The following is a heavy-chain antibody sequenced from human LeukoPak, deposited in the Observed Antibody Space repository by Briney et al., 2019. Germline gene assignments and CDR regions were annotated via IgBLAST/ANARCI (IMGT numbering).Heavy chain of an antibody. V-gene: IGHV1-69*05. CDR2: IIPIFGTA. CDR1: GGAFSSYA. D-gene: IGHD1-1*01. Sequence: ASVKVSCKASGGAFSSYAISWVRQAPGQGLEWMGGIIPIFGTANYAQKFQGRVTITTDESTSTAYMELSSLRSEDTAVYYCARSGTTRDAFDIWGPGTMVTVSS. J-gene: IGHJ3*02. CDR3: ARSGTTRDAFDI.